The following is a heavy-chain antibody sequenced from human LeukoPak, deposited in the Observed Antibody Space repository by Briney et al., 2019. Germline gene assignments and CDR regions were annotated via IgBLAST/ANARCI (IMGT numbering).Heavy chain of an antibody. CDR3: AKSGYNRFDY. V-gene: IGHV3-23*01. D-gene: IGHD5-24*01. Sequence: GGSLRLSCAASGFTFSSSATSWVRQAPGKGLEWVSSISGSGSGGSTYYADSVKGRFTISRDNSKNTLYLQMNNLIAEDTAVYYCAKSGYNRFDYWGQGTRVTVSS. CDR2: ISGSGSGGST. CDR1: GFTFSSSA. J-gene: IGHJ4*02.